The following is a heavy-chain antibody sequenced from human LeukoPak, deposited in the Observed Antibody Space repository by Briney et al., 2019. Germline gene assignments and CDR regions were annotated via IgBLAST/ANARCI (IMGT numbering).Heavy chain of an antibody. CDR3: ARSTVTTPNWFDP. V-gene: IGHV1-18*01. J-gene: IGHJ5*02. CDR2: ISAYNGNT. CDR1: GSTFTSYG. D-gene: IGHD4-17*01. Sequence: GASVNVSCKASGSTFTSYGISWGRQAPAQGKEWVGWISAYNGNTNYEPQLQGRVPMTTDTSTSTAYMQRTRLRTTDPAVYYCARSTVTTPNWFDPWGQGTLVTVSS.